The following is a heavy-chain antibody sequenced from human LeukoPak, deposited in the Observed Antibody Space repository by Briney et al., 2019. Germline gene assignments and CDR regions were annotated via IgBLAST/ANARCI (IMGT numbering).Heavy chain of an antibody. CDR2: INHSGST. J-gene: IGHJ6*02. D-gene: IGHD4-17*01. Sequence: SETLSLTCAVYGGSFSGYYWSWIRQPPGKGLEWIGEINHSGSTNYNPSLKSRVTISVDTSKNQFSLKLSSVTAADTAVYYCARLKKTTVTTFGYYYYGMDVWGQGTTVTVSS. V-gene: IGHV4-34*01. CDR1: GGSFSGYY. CDR3: ARLKKTTVTTFGYYYYGMDV.